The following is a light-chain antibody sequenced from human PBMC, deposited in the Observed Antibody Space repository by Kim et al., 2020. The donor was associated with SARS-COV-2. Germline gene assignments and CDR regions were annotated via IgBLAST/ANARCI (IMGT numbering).Light chain of an antibody. CDR2: GNN. CDR3: QSYDSSLSGSV. CDR1: SSNIGAGYD. J-gene: IGLJ3*02. Sequence: RVAISCTGSSSNIGAGYDVHWYQQLPGTAPKLFIYGNNNRPSGVPDRFSGSKSGTSASLAITGLQAEDEADYYCQSYDSSLSGSVFGGGTKLTVL. V-gene: IGLV1-40*01.